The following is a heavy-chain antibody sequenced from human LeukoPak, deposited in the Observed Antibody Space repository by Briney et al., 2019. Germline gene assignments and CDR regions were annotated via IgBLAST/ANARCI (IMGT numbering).Heavy chain of an antibody. V-gene: IGHV1-46*01. D-gene: IGHD3-10*01. CDR2: INPSGGST. CDR3: ARAGITMVRGVIIKRGFWFDP. Sequence: GASVKVPCKASGYTFTSYYMHWVRQAPGQGLEWMGIINPSGGSTSYAQKFQGRVTMTRDMSTSTVYMELSSLRSEDTAVYYCARAGITMVRGVIIKRGFWFDPWDQGTLVTVSS. CDR1: GYTFTSYY. J-gene: IGHJ5*02.